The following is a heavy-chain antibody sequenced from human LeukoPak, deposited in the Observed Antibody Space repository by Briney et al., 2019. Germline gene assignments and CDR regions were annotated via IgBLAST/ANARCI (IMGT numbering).Heavy chain of an antibody. CDR1: GGSFNNYS. V-gene: IGHV4-59*01. J-gene: IGHJ4*02. D-gene: IGHD5-18*01. CDR2: ISYSGST. Sequence: PSETLSLTCSVSGGSFNNYSWTWIRQPPGKGLEWIGYISYSGSTNQNPSLKSRITMSIDTSKNQFSPELSSVTAADTAVYFCARGGYGYGHPHDYWGQGTLVTVSS. CDR3: ARGGYGYGHPHDY.